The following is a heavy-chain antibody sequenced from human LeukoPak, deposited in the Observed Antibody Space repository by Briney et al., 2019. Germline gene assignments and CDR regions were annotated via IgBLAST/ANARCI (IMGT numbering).Heavy chain of an antibody. CDR3: ARDRNSGWYDY. CDR1: GGSVSSGRYY. D-gene: IGHD6-19*01. J-gene: IGHJ4*02. CDR2: ISYSGST. Sequence: SETLSLTCTVSGGSVSSGRYYWSWIRQPPGKGLEWIEYISYSGSTNYNPSLKSRVTISVDTSKNQFSLKLSSVTAADTAMYYCARDRNSGWYDYWGQGTLVTVSS. V-gene: IGHV4-61*01.